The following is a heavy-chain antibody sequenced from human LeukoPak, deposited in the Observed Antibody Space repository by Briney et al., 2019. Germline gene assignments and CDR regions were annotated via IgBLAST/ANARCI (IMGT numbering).Heavy chain of an antibody. Sequence: GGSLRLSCAASGFTFSSYSMNWVRQAPGKGLEWVSSISSSSSYIYYADSVKGRFTISRDNAKNSLYLQMNSLRAEDTAVYYCARDARYMTWTWDYWGQGTLVTVSS. D-gene: IGHD5-18*01. J-gene: IGHJ4*02. CDR3: ARDARYMTWTWDY. CDR2: ISSSSSYI. CDR1: GFTFSSYS. V-gene: IGHV3-21*01.